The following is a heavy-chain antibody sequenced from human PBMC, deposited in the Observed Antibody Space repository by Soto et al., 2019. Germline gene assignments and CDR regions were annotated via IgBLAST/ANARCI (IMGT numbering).Heavy chain of an antibody. V-gene: IGHV3-23*01. Sequence: PGGSLRLSCAASGFTFSSYAISWVRQAPGKGLEWVSAIRGSGGSTYYADSVKGRFNISRDNSKNTLYLQMNSLRAEDTSVYYCAKALQWFAEGAFDIWGQGTMVTVSS. J-gene: IGHJ3*02. CDR3: AKALQWFAEGAFDI. CDR1: GFTFSSYA. D-gene: IGHD3-10*01. CDR2: IRGSGGST.